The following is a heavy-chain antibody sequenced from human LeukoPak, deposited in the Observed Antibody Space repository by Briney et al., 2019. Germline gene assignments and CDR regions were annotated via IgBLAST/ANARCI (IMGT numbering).Heavy chain of an antibody. D-gene: IGHD1-1*01. CDR3: ARDAGHQLSRRNYYAMDV. J-gene: IGHJ6*02. CDR2: INHSGST. Sequence: SETLSLTCTVSGGSISSGGYYWSWIRQPPGKGLEWIGEINHSGSTNYNPSLKSRVTISVDTSNNQFSLKVNSVTAADTAVYYCARDAGHQLSRRNYYAMDVWGQGTTVTVSS. CDR1: GGSISSGGYY. V-gene: IGHV4-61*08.